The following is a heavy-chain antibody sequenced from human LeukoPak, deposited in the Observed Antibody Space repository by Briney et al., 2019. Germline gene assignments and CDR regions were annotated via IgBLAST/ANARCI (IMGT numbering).Heavy chain of an antibody. Sequence: SETLSLTCAVYGGSFSGYYWSWIRQPPGKGLEWIGEINHSGSTNYNPSLKSRVTMSVDTSKNQFSLKLSSVTAADTAVYYCASDTASYFDYWGQGTLVTVSS. D-gene: IGHD5-18*01. V-gene: IGHV4-34*01. CDR2: INHSGST. J-gene: IGHJ4*02. CDR3: ASDTASYFDY. CDR1: GGSFSGYY.